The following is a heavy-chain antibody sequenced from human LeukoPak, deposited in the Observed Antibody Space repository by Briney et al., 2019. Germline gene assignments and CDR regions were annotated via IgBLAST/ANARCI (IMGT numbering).Heavy chain of an antibody. CDR3: ARGFKSSGWFGGPSFDS. D-gene: IGHD3-10*01. V-gene: IGHV4-59*02. Sequence: SETLSLTCTVSGASVRSYYWTWIRQPPGKGLEWIGYFYYSGGTVYNPSLKNRVAISVDTSKNQFSLNLMSVTAADTAFYFCARGFKSSGWFGGPSFDSWGQGSLVTVSS. CDR2: FYYSGGT. CDR1: GASVRSYY. J-gene: IGHJ4*02.